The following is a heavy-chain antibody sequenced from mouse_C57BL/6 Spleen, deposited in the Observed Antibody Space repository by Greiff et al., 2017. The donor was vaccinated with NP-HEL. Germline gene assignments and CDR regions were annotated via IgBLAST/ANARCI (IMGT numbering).Heavy chain of an antibody. CDR3: ARGERVDV. V-gene: IGHV1-69*01. CDR1: GYTFTSYW. J-gene: IGHJ1*03. Sequence: VQLQQSGAELVMPGASVKLSCKASGYTFTSYWMHWVKQRPGQGLEWIGEIDPSDSYTNYNQKFKGKSTLTVDKSSSTAYMQLSSLTSEDSAVYYCARGERVDVWGTGTTVTVSS. CDR2: IDPSDSYT.